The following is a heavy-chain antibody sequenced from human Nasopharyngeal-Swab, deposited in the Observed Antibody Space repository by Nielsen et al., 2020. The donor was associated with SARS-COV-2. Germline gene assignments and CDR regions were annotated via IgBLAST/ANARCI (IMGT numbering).Heavy chain of an antibody. V-gene: IGHV3-21*01. D-gene: IGHD3-22*01. CDR2: ISSSSSYI. J-gene: IGHJ4*02. CDR3: ATAFGVTMISPCNY. Sequence: GESLKISCAASGFTFSSYSMNWVRQAPGKGLEWVSSISSSSSYIYYADSVKGRFTISRDNAKNSLYLQMNSLRAEDTAVYYCATAFGVTMISPCNYWGQGTLVIVSS. CDR1: GFTFSSYS.